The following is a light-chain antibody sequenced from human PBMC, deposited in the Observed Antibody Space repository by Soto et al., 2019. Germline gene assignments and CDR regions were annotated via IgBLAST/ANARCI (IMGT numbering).Light chain of an antibody. CDR2: AAS. CDR1: QSISSY. Sequence: DIQMTQSPSSLSGSVGDRVTITCRASQSISSYLNWYQQKPGKAPKLLIYAASSLQSGVPSRFSGIGSGTDFTLTISSLQPEDFATYYCQQSYSTPWTFGQGTKVDIK. CDR3: QQSYSTPWT. V-gene: IGKV1-39*01. J-gene: IGKJ1*01.